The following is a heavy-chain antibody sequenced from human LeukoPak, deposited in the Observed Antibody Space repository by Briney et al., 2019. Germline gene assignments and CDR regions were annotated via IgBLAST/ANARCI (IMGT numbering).Heavy chain of an antibody. CDR1: GYTFTGYY. D-gene: IGHD4-17*01. CDR3: ARADYGDYYDY. Sequence: ASVKVSCKASGYTFTGYYMHWLRQAPGQGLEWMGWINPNSGGTNYAQKFQGRVTMTRDTSISTAYMELSRLRSDDTAVYYCARADYGDYYDYWGQETLVTVSS. V-gene: IGHV1-2*02. J-gene: IGHJ4*02. CDR2: INPNSGGT.